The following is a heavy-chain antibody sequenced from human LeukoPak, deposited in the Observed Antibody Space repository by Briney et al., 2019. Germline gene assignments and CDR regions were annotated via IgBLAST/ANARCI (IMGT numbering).Heavy chain of an antibody. CDR3: ARGRGCSSSRFFDY. D-gene: IGHD6-13*01. CDR1: GGSFSGYY. V-gene: IGHV4-34*01. CDR2: INHSGST. J-gene: IGHJ4*02. Sequence: PSETLSLTCAVYGGSFSGYYWSWIRQPPGKGLEWIGEINHSGSTNYNPSLKSRVTISVDTSKNQFSLKLSSVTAADTAVYYCARGRGCSSSRFFDYWGQGTLVTVSS.